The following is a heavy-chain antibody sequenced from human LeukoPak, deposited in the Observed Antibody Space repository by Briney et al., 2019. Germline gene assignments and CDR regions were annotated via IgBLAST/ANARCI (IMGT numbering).Heavy chain of an antibody. CDR3: AIAPAHGDAFDI. V-gene: IGHV1-8*01. J-gene: IGHJ3*02. CDR2: MNPNSGNT. CDR1: GYTLTSYD. Sequence: ASVKVSCKASGYTLTSYDINWVRQATGQGLEWMGWMNPNSGNTGYAQKFQGRVTMTRNTSISTAYMELSSLRSEDTAVYYCAIAPAHGDAFDIWGQGTMVTVSS.